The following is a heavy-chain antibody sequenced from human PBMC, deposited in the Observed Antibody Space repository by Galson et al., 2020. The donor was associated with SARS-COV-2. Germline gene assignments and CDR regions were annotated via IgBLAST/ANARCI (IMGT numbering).Heavy chain of an antibody. CDR3: ARGLTMIVVVTNYGVDV. CDR1: GFTFSDYY. J-gene: IGHJ6*02. Sequence: GESLKISCAASGFTFSDYYMSWIRQAPGKGLEWVSYISSSGSTIYYADSVKGRFPISRDNAKNSLYRQMNSLRAEDTAVYYCARGLTMIVVVTNYGVDVWGQGTTVTVSS. CDR2: ISSSGSTI. V-gene: IGHV3-11*01. D-gene: IGHD3-22*01.